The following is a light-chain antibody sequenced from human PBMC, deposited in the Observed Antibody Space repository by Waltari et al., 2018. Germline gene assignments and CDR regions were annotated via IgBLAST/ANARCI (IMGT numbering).Light chain of an antibody. CDR3: QQYNERPPLT. J-gene: IGKJ4*01. CDR2: DAS. CDR1: QNVGSD. Sequence: EIVMTQSPVILSVSPGDGATLSCRASQNVGSDLAWYQQKPGQHPRLLIYDASTRASDIPARFSGRGSGTEFTLTISSLQSEDFAIYYCQQYNERPPLTFGGGTKVDIK. V-gene: IGKV3-15*01.